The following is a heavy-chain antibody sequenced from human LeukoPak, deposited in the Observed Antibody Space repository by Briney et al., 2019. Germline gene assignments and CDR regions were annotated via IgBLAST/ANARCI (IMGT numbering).Heavy chain of an antibody. CDR1: GGSISSYY. D-gene: IGHD4-23*01. CDR2: IYYSGST. J-gene: IGHJ3*02. CDR3: ARSMTTGVSDAFDI. Sequence: SETLSLTCTVSGGSISSYYWSWLRQPPGKGLEWFGYIYYSGSTNYNPSLKSRVTISVDTSKNQFSLKLSSVTAADTAVYYCARSMTTGVSDAFDIWGQGTMVTVSS. V-gene: IGHV4-59*01.